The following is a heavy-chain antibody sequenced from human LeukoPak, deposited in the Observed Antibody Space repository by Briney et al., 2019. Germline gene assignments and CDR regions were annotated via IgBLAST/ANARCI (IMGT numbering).Heavy chain of an antibody. D-gene: IGHD2-15*01. CDR2: INPNSGGT. CDR3: ARDRGRIVVVVAATRGYFDY. J-gene: IGHJ4*02. Sequence: ASVKVSCKASAYTFTGYYMHWVRQAPGQGLEWMGWINPNSGGTNYAQKFQGRVTMTRDTSISTAYMELSRLRSDDTAVYYCARDRGRIVVVVAATRGYFDYWGQGTLVTVSS. CDR1: AYTFTGYY. V-gene: IGHV1-2*02.